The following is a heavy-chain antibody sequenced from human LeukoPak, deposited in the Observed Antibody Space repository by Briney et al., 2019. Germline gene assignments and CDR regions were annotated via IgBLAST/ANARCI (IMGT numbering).Heavy chain of an antibody. CDR3: ARQYCSSSRCYSVEWFDP. CDR2: IYYSGST. CDR1: GGSISSNY. V-gene: IGHV4-39*01. J-gene: IGHJ5*02. D-gene: IGHD2-15*01. Sequence: SETLSLTCTVSGGSISSNYWSWIRQPPGKGLEWIGSIYYSGSTYYNPSLKSRVTISVDTSKNQFSLKLSSVTAADTAVYYCARQYCSSSRCYSVEWFDPWGQGTLVTVSS.